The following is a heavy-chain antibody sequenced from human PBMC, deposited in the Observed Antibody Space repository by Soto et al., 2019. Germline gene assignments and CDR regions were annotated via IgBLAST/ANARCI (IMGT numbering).Heavy chain of an antibody. D-gene: IGHD2-15*01. CDR3: ARSHLGRHEYFQH. J-gene: IGHJ1*01. V-gene: IGHV4-31*03. CDR2: IYYSGST. Sequence: TQSLTCTVSGGTIRSGGYYWSWIRQHPGKGLEWIGYIYYSGSTYYNPSLKSRVTISVDTSKNQFSLKLSSVTAADTAVYYCARSHLGRHEYFQHWGQGTLVTVSS. CDR1: GGTIRSGGYY.